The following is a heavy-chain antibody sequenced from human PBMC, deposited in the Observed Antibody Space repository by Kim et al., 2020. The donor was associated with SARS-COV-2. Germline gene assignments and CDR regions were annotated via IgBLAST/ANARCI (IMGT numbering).Heavy chain of an antibody. V-gene: IGHV3-23*01. CDR3: AKDHPRWDYYDSSGYEDY. CDR1: GFTFSSYA. D-gene: IGHD3-22*01. Sequence: GGSLRLSCAASGFTFSSYAMSWVRQAPGKGLEWVSAISGSGGSTYYADSVKGRFTISRDNSKNTLYLQMNSLRAEDTAVYYCAKDHPRWDYYDSSGYEDYWGQGTLVTVSS. J-gene: IGHJ4*02. CDR2: ISGSGGST.